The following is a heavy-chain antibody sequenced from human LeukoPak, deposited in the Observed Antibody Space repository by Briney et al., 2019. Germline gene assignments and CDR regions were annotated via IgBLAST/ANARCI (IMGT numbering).Heavy chain of an antibody. V-gene: IGHV4-61*02. J-gene: IGHJ5*02. D-gene: IGHD2-2*01. CDR1: GGSISSGSYY. Sequence: SQTLSLTCTVSGGSISSGSYYWSWIRQPAGKGLEWIGRIYGSGNTNYNPSLKSRVTISVDTSKNQFSLKLNSVTAADTAVYYCARGVGSTSSNWFDPWGQGTLVTVSS. CDR2: IYGSGNT. CDR3: ARGVGSTSSNWFDP.